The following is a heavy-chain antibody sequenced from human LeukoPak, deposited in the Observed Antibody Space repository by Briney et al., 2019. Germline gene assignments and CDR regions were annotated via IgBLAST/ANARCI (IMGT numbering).Heavy chain of an antibody. J-gene: IGHJ4*02. CDR3: ARGGYWGDYVFDF. D-gene: IGHD4-17*01. CDR1: GSTLSSYD. CDR2: SGSPADT. Sequence: PGGSLRLSCAASGSTLSSYDMHWVRQATGKGLEWVSVSGSPADTYYLGSVKGRFTISRENAKNSLYLQMKSLGAEDTAVYYCARGGYWGDYVFDFWGPGTLVTVSS. V-gene: IGHV3-13*04.